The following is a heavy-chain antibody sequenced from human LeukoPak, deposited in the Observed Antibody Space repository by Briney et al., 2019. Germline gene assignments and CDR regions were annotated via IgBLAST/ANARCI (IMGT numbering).Heavy chain of an antibody. CDR2: IYYSGST. CDR1: GGSISSGDYY. V-gene: IGHV4-30-4*08. CDR3: ARVVTTTFRVYYYYYMDV. Sequence: SETLSLTCTVSGGSISSGDYYWSWIRQPPGKGLEWIGYIYYSGSTYYNPSLKSRVTISVDTSKSQFSLKLSSVTAADTAVYYCARVVTTTFRVYYYYYMDVWGKGTTVTVSS. J-gene: IGHJ6*03. D-gene: IGHD4-11*01.